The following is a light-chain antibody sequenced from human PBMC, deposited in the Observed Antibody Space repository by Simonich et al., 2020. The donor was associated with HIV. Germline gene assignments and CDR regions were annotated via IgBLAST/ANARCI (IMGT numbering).Light chain of an antibody. CDR1: SSNIGAGYD. CDR2: GNT. V-gene: IGLV1-40*01. CDR3: QSYDSSLSVV. Sequence: QSVLTQPPSVSGAPGQRVTISCTGSSSNIGAGYDVHWYKQLPGTAPKVLIYGNTNRPSGVPDRFSGSKSATSASLAITGLQAEDEADYYCQSYDSSLSVVFGGGTKLTVL. J-gene: IGLJ2*01.